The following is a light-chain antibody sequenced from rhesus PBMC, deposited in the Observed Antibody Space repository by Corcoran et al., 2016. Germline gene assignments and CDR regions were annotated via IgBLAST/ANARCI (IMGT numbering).Light chain of an antibody. CDR2: EAS. CDR1: QGITND. J-gene: IGKJ2*01. V-gene: IGKV1-25*01. Sequence: DIQMTQSPSSLSASVGDRVTITCRASQGITNDLAWYQQKPGGTPKLLIYEASSLQSGIPSRFSGLGSGTDFTLTISSLQSEDFATYYCQHYYSTPYNFGQGTKVEIK. CDR3: QHYYSTPYN.